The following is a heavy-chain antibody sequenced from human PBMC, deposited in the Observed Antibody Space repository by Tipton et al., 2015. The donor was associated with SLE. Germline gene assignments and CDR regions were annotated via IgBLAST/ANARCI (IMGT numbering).Heavy chain of an antibody. J-gene: IGHJ3*02. Sequence: SLRLSCAASGFTVSFNYMSWVRQAPGKGLEWVSYISSSGSTIHYADSVKGRFTISRDNSKNTLYLQMNSLRAEDTAVYYCARDRLADSSGYYSEAFDIWGQGTMVTVSS. CDR2: ISSSGSTI. V-gene: IGHV3-11*01. CDR1: GFTVSFNY. CDR3: ARDRLADSSGYYSEAFDI. D-gene: IGHD3-22*01.